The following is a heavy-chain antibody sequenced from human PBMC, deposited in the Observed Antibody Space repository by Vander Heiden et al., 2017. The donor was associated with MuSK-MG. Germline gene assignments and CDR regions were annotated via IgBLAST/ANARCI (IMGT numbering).Heavy chain of an antibody. CDR3: ARDFGYYGSGSSPGWFDP. CDR2: ISSSSSII. Sequence: EVQLVESGGGLVQPGGSLRLSCAASGFTFSSYGMNWVRQAPGKGLEWVSYISSSSSIIYYADSVKGRFTISRDNAKNSLYLQMNSLRAEDTAVYYCARDFGYYGSGSSPGWFDPWGQGTLVTVSS. CDR1: GFTFSSYG. D-gene: IGHD3-10*01. V-gene: IGHV3-48*04. J-gene: IGHJ5*02.